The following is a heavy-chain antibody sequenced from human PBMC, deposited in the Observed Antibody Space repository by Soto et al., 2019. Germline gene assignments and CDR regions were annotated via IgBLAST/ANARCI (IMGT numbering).Heavy chain of an antibody. V-gene: IGHV4-59*01. CDR2: IYYSGST. J-gene: IGHJ6*02. Sequence: SETLSLTCTFSGGSISSYYWSWIRQPPGKGLEWIGYIYYSGSTNYNPSLKSRVTISVDTSKNQFSLKLSSVTAADTAVYYCARDHTESGGYRASYYYYGMDVWGQGTTVTVSS. CDR1: GGSISSYY. CDR3: ARDHTESGGYRASYYYYGMDV. D-gene: IGHD5-18*01.